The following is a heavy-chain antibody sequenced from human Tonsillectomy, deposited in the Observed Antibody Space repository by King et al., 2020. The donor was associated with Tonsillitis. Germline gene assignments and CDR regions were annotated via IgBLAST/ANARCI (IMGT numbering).Heavy chain of an antibody. J-gene: IGHJ3*02. D-gene: IGHD6-13*01. Sequence: VQLVESGGGLVQPGGSLRLSCAASGFTFSRYAMSWVRQAPGKGLEWVSGISGNGANTYYADSVKGRVTISRDNSQSTLYLQMNSLRAEDTAVYYCAKDRTAGYSSSFNAFDIWGQGTMVTVSS. V-gene: IGHV3-23*04. CDR3: AKDRTAGYSSSFNAFDI. CDR1: GFTFSRYA. CDR2: ISGNGANT.